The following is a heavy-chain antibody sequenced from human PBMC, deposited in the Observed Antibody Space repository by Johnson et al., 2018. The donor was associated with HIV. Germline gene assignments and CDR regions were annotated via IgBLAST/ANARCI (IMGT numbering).Heavy chain of an antibody. D-gene: IGHD1-26*01. Sequence: QVQLVESGGGLVQPGGSLRLSCAASGFIFSSYGMHWVRQAPGKGLEWVAVISYDGSNKYYVDSVKGRFTISRDNSNNTLYLQMNSLRAEDTAIYYCAKGLWGGTYLEPFDIWGQGTMVTVSS. V-gene: IGHV3-30*18. CDR2: ISYDGSNK. J-gene: IGHJ3*02. CDR1: GFIFSSYG. CDR3: AKGLWGGTYLEPFDI.